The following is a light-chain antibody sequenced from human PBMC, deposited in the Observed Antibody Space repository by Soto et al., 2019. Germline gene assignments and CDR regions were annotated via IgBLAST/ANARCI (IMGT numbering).Light chain of an antibody. CDR3: MQGTHLPWT. J-gene: IGKJ1*01. V-gene: IGKV2-29*03. CDR1: QSLLDSDGRTY. Sequence: DVVVTQTPLSLSVTPGQPASISCKSSQSLLDSDGRTYLFWYLQRPGQPPHLLIYEASNRFSAVPDKFSGSGSGTEFTLQISRVEAGDVGVYFCMQGTHLPWTFGQGTKVEIK. CDR2: EAS.